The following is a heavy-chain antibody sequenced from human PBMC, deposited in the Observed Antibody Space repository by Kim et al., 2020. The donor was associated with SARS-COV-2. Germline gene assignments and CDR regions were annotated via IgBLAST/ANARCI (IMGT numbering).Heavy chain of an antibody. CDR3: ASPGIAAAFDP. CDR2: T. V-gene: IGHV4-39*01. D-gene: IGHD6-13*01. J-gene: IGHJ5*02. Sequence: TYYNPSLKSRVTISVDTSKNQFSLKLSSVTAADTAVYYCASPGIAAAFDPWGQGTLVTVSS.